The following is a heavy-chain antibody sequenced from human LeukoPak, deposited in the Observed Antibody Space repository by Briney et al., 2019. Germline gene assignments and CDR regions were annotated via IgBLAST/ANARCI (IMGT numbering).Heavy chain of an antibody. CDR2: ISAYNGNT. V-gene: IGHV1-18*01. CDR1: GYTFTSYG. Sequence: ASVNVSCKASGYTFTSYGISWVRQSPGQGLEWMRWISAYNGNTNYAQKLQGRVTMTTDTSTSTAYMELRSLRSDDTAVYYCATTRYDSSGYYYPDAFDIWGQGTMVTVSS. D-gene: IGHD3-22*01. J-gene: IGHJ3*02. CDR3: ATTRYDSSGYYYPDAFDI.